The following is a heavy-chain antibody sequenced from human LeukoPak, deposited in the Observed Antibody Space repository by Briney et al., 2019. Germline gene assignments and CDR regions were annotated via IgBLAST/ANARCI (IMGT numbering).Heavy chain of an antibody. CDR2: INPNSGGT. D-gene: IGHD6-6*01. V-gene: IGHV1-2*02. Sequence: GASVKVSCKASGYTFTGYYMHWVRQAPGQGLEWMGWINPNSGGTNYAQKFQGRVTMTRDTSISTAYMELSSLRYEDTAVYYCARAYISSARNWFDPWGQGTLVTVSS. CDR3: ARAYISSARNWFDP. CDR1: GYTFTGYY. J-gene: IGHJ5*02.